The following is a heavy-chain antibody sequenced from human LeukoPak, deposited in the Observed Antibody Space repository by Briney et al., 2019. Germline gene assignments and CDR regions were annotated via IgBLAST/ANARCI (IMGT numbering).Heavy chain of an antibody. V-gene: IGHV1-69*06. CDR2: IIPIFATA. D-gene: IGHD5-12*01. CDR1: AATFSTYS. J-gene: IGHJ4*02. Sequence: SVKVSSKASAATFSTYSISWVRQAPGQVLEWMGGIIPIFATANYAQKIQGRVTITADKSTSTAYMELSSLRSEDTAVYYCARDGGYSGYDSEYYFDYWGQGTLVNVSS. CDR3: ARDGGYSGYDSEYYFDY.